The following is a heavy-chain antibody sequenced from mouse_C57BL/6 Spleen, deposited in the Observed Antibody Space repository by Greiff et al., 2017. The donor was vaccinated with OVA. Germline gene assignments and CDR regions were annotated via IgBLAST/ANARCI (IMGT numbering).Heavy chain of an antibody. J-gene: IGHJ3*01. V-gene: IGHV7-3*01. CDR2: IRNKANGYTS. Sequence: EVKLMESGGGLVQPGGSLSLSCAASGFTFTDYYMSWVRQPPGKALEWLGFIRNKANGYTSEYSASVKGRFTISRANSQSILYLQMNALRAEDRATYYVARGIYYGSSSPFAYWGQGTLVTVSA. CDR1: GFTFTDYY. CDR3: ARGIYYGSSSPFAY. D-gene: IGHD1-1*01.